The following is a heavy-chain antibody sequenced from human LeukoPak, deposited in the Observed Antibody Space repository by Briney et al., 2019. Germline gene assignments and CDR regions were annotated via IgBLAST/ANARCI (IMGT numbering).Heavy chain of an antibody. Sequence: GVSLRLSCAASGFTFSSYAMSWVRQAPGKGLEWVSAISGSSGSTYYADSVKGRFTISRDNTKNTLYLQMNSLRAEGTAVYYCAKTQSPYTVTTLYYYYGMDVWGQGTTVTVSS. CDR3: AKTQSPYTVTTLYYYYGMDV. D-gene: IGHD4-4*01. CDR1: GFTFSSYA. V-gene: IGHV3-23*01. J-gene: IGHJ6*02. CDR2: ISGSSGST.